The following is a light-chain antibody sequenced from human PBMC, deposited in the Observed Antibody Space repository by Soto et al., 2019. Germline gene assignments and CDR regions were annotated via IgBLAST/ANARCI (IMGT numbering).Light chain of an antibody. CDR2: AAS. V-gene: IGKV1-39*01. CDR3: KQYNKWTRT. CDR1: QSISSY. Sequence: DIQITQSPSSVSASVGDRVTITCRAIQSISSYLNWYQQKPGKAPKLLIYAASSLQSGVPSRFSGSGSGTEFTLNIRRMKYEDFAVYNCKQYNKWTRTFGQG. J-gene: IGKJ2*01.